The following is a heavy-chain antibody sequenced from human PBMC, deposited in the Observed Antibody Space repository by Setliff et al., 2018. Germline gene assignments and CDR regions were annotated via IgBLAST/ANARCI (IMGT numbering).Heavy chain of an antibody. V-gene: IGHV1-18*01. CDR3: ARYRGYPEYWFDP. CDR1: DYILTSYG. D-gene: IGHD5-12*01. Sequence: ASVKVSCKASDYILTSYGLSWVRQAPGQGLEWMGWISTYNGHTNYAQRFQGRVTMTTDTSTRTAYMELRTLRSDDAAVYYCARYRGYPEYWFDPWGQGTLVTVSS. J-gene: IGHJ5*02. CDR2: ISTYNGHT.